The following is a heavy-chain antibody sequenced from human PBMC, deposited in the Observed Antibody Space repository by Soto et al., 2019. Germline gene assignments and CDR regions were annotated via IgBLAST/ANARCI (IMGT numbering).Heavy chain of an antibody. CDR2: IYTSGST. Sequence: SETLSLPCTVSGGSLSSYYWSWIRKPAGKRLEWIGRIYTSGSTNYNHSLKSRVTMSVDTSKNQFSLKLSSVTAADTAVYYCARAGIAAAVPYYYYGMDVWGQGTTVPVS. V-gene: IGHV4-4*07. CDR1: GGSLSSYY. CDR3: ARAGIAAAVPYYYYGMDV. J-gene: IGHJ6*02. D-gene: IGHD6-13*01.